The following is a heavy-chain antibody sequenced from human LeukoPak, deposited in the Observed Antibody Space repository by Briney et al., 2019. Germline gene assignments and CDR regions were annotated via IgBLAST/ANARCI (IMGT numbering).Heavy chain of an antibody. Sequence: GGSLRLSCAASGFTFSSYAMSWVRQAPGKGLAWVSAISGSGGSTYYADSVKGRFTISRDNSKNTLYLQMNSLRAEDTAVYYCAKGGYYDSSGYYGYWGQGTLVTVSS. CDR1: GFTFSSYA. D-gene: IGHD3-22*01. J-gene: IGHJ4*02. V-gene: IGHV3-23*01. CDR3: AKGGYYDSSGYYGY. CDR2: ISGSGGST.